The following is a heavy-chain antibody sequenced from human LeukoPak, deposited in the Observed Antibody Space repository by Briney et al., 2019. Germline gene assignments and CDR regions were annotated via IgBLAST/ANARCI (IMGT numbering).Heavy chain of an antibody. J-gene: IGHJ4*02. D-gene: IGHD3-10*01. CDR2: ISAYNGNT. V-gene: IGHV1-18*01. CDR3: ARGELLWFGELLGFDY. CDR1: GYTFTSYG. Sequence: ASVKVSCKASGYTFTSYGISWVRQAPGQGLEWMGWISAYNGNTNYAQKLQGRVTMTTDTSTGTAYMELRSLRSDDTAVYYCARGELLWFGELLGFDYWGQGTLVTVSS.